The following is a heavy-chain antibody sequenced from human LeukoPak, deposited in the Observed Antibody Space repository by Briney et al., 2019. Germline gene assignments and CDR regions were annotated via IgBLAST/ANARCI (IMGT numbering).Heavy chain of an antibody. CDR3: AKAESDYYDSSGYYPLLRY. Sequence: PGGSLRLSCAASGFTFSSYAMSWVRQAPGKGLEWVSAISGSGGSTYYADSAKGRFTISRDNSKNTLYLQMNSLRAEDTAVYYCAKAESDYYDSSGYYPLLRYWGQGTLVTVSS. V-gene: IGHV3-23*01. CDR2: ISGSGGST. CDR1: GFTFSSYA. D-gene: IGHD3-22*01. J-gene: IGHJ4*02.